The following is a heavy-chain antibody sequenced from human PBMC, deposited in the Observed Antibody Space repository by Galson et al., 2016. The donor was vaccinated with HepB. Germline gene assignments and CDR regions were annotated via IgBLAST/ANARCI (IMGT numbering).Heavy chain of an antibody. CDR1: GFIFSSYI. Sequence: LRLSCAASGFIFSSYIMNWVRQSPGKGLEWVSYISSSSSIVYYADSVKGGFTISRDNAKKSLYLQMNSLRDEDTAIYYCAREAVVPGRRGFGWFDSWGQGTLVTVSS. CDR2: ISSSSSIV. D-gene: IGHD2-2*01. V-gene: IGHV3-48*02. CDR3: AREAVVPGRRGFGWFDS. J-gene: IGHJ5*01.